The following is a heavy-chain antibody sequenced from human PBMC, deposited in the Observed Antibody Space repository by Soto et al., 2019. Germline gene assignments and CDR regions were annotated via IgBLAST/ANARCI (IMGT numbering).Heavy chain of an antibody. CDR1: GYSFTSYW. CDR2: IYPGVSDT. Sequence: GESLKISCKGSGYSFTSYWIGWVRQMPGKGLEWMGIIYPGVSDTRYSPSFQGQVTISADKSISTAYLQWSSLKASDTAMYYCAKEDIVVVPAAIGLSCFDYWGQGTLVTVSS. V-gene: IGHV5-51*01. J-gene: IGHJ4*02. D-gene: IGHD2-2*01. CDR3: AKEDIVVVPAAIGLSCFDY.